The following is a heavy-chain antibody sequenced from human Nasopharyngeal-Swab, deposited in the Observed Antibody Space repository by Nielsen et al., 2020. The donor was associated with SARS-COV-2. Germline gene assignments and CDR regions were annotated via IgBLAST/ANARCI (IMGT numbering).Heavy chain of an antibody. Sequence: SETLFLTCTVSGGSISSSSYYWGWIRQPPGKGLEWIGSIYYSGSTYYNPSLKSRVTISVDTSKNQFSLKLSSVTAADTAVYYCARLGGDTAMGLWGQGTLVTVSS. CDR1: GGSISSSSYY. CDR3: ARLGGDTAMGL. V-gene: IGHV4-39*01. D-gene: IGHD5-18*01. CDR2: IYYSGST. J-gene: IGHJ4*02.